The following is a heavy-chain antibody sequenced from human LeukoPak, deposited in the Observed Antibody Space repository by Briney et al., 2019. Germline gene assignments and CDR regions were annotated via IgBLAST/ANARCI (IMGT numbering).Heavy chain of an antibody. CDR2: TYYRSKWCF. CDR1: GDSVSSNSTT. D-gene: IGHD4-17*01. Sequence: SQTLSLTCAISGDSVSSNSTTWNWIRQSPSRGLEWLGRTYYRSKWCFDYAVAVKSRITIKPDTSKNQFSLQLNSVTPEDTAVYYCARGPLRYFDYWGQGSLVAVSS. J-gene: IGHJ4*02. V-gene: IGHV6-1*01. CDR3: ARGPLRYFDY.